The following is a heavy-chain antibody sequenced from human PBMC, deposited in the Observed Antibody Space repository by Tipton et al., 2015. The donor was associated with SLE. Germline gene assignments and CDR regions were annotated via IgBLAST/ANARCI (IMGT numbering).Heavy chain of an antibody. CDR2: IYYSGST. V-gene: IGHV4-39*07. Sequence: TLSLTCTVSGDSISSSNYYWGWIRQPPGKGLEWIGNIYYSGSTYYNPSLKSRVTISVDKSKNQFSLKLSSVTAADTAVYYCAREAMIVVGPNAFDIWGQGTMVTVSS. CDR3: AREAMIVVGPNAFDI. J-gene: IGHJ3*02. CDR1: GDSISSSNYY. D-gene: IGHD3-22*01.